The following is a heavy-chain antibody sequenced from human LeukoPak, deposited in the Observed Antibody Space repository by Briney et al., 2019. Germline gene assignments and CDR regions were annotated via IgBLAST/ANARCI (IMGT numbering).Heavy chain of an antibody. Sequence: GRSLRLSCAASGFTFSSYAMHWVRQAPGKGLEWVAVISYDGSNKYYADSVKGRFTISRDNSKNTLYLQMNSLRAEDTAVYYCARDPLAVADYYFDNWGQGTLVTVSS. CDR3: ARDPLAVADYYFDN. CDR1: GFTFSSYA. D-gene: IGHD6-19*01. CDR2: ISYDGSNK. V-gene: IGHV3-30-3*01. J-gene: IGHJ4*02.